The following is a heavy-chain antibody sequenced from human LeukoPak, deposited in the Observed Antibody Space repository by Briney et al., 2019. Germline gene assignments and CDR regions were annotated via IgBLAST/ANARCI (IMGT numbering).Heavy chain of an antibody. V-gene: IGHV4-39*01. D-gene: IGHD6-19*01. CDR1: GGSISSSSYY. CDR2: IYYSGST. J-gene: IGHJ3*02. Sequence: PSETLSLTCTVSGGSISSSSYYWGWIRQPPGKGLEWIGSIYYSGSTYYNPSLKSRVTISVDTSKNQFSLKLSSVTAADTAVYYCARHLAVAGTADAFDIWGQGTMVTVSS. CDR3: ARHLAVAGTADAFDI.